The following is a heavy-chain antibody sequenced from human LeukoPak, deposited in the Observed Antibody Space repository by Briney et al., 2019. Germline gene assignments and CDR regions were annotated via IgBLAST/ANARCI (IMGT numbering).Heavy chain of an antibody. CDR1: GFTFSSYG. D-gene: IGHD2-2*01. CDR3: AGYCSSTSCYEGVFDY. V-gene: IGHV3-30*02. CDR2: IRYDGSNK. J-gene: IGHJ4*02. Sequence: GGSLRLSCAASGFTFSSYGMHWVRQAPGKGLEWVAFIRYDGSNKYYADSVKGRFTISRDNSKNTLYLQMNSLRAEDTAVYYCAGYCSSTSCYEGVFDYWGQGTLVTVSS.